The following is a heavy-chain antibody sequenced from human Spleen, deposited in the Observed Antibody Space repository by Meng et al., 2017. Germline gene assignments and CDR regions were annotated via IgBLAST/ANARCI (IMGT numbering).Heavy chain of an antibody. J-gene: IGHJ6*02. CDR2: IYSGGST. Sequence: GESLKISCAASGFTVSSNYMSWVRQAPGKGLEWVSVIYSGGSTYYADSVKGRFTLSRDNSKNTLYLQMNNLRAEDTAVYYCARGDWGYYYYYYGMDVWGQGTTVTVSS. CDR1: GFTVSSNY. V-gene: IGHV3-66*02. D-gene: IGHD7-27*01. CDR3: ARGDWGYYYYYYGMDV.